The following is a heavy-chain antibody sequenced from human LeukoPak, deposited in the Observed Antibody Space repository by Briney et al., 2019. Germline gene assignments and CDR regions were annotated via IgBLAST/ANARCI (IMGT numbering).Heavy chain of an antibody. V-gene: IGHV4-59*12. CDR3: ARVLSSIAARLRNYGMDV. CDR1: GGSISSYY. CDR2: IYYSGST. J-gene: IGHJ6*02. D-gene: IGHD6-6*01. Sequence: PSETLSLTCTVSGGSISSYYWSWIRQPPGKGLEWIGYIYYSGSTNYNPSLKSRVTISVDTSKNQFSLKLSSVTAADTAVYYCARVLSSIAARLRNYGMDVWGQGTTVTVSS.